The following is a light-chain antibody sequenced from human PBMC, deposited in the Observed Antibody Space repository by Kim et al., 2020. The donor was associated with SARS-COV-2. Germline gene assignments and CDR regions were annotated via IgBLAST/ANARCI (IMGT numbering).Light chain of an antibody. J-gene: IGKJ3*01. V-gene: IGKV3-20*01. Sequence: PGERATTSCRASQSVSSSYLAWYQQKPGQTPRLLIYGASSRATGIPDRFSGSGSGTDFTLTISRLESEDFAVYYCQQYGSSPRFTFGPGTKVDIK. CDR1: QSVSSSY. CDR2: GAS. CDR3: QQYGSSPRFT.